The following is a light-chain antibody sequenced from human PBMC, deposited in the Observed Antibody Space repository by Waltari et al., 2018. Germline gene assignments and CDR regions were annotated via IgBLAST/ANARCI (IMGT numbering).Light chain of an antibody. J-gene: IGKJ1*01. CDR3: QQSYSTPRT. V-gene: IGKV1-39*01. CDR2: AAS. CDR1: QSISSY. Sequence: DIQMTQSPSSLSASVGDRVNITCRASQSISSYLNWYQQKPGKAPKLLIYAASSLQSGVPSRFSGSGSGTDFTLTISSLQPEDFATYYCQQSYSTPRTFGQGTKEEIK.